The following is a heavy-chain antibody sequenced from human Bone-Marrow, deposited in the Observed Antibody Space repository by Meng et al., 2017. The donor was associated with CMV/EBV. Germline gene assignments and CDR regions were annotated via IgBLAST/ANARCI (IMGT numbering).Heavy chain of an antibody. D-gene: IGHD1-26*01. V-gene: IGHV4-38-2*02. Sequence: SETLSLTCTVPGFSISSGYYWGWIRQSPGKRLEWIGSISHSGRTSYCPSLKSRLTLSIDTSENQFSLKLTSVTAADTAVYYCARVGVGATRAFDIWGQGTRVTVS. CDR1: GFSISSGYY. CDR3: ARVGVGATRAFDI. CDR2: ISHSGRT. J-gene: IGHJ3*02.